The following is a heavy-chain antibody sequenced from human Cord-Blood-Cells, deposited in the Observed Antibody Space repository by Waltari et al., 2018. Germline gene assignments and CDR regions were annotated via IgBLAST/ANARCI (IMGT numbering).Heavy chain of an antibody. D-gene: IGHD3-10*01. J-gene: IGHJ3*02. CDR1: GYTFTGYY. V-gene: IGHV1-2*04. CDR2: IHPNSGGT. CDR3: ARTPMVRGVMGSAFDI. Sequence: QVQLVQSGAEVKKPGASVKVSCKASGYTFTGYYMHWVRQPPGQGLEWMGWIHPNSGGTNYAQKFQGWVTMTRDTSISTAYMELSRLRSDDTAVYYCARTPMVRGVMGSAFDIWGQGTMVTVSS.